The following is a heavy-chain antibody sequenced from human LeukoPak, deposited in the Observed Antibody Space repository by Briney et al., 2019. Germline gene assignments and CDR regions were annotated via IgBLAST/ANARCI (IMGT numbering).Heavy chain of an antibody. CDR1: GDSLNTYY. J-gene: IGHJ4*02. D-gene: IGHD1-26*01. Sequence: PSETLSLTCTVSGDSLNTYYWDWIRQPAGKGLEWIGRIHHSGATNYNPSLKSRVTMSVDTSKNQFSLILRSVTAADTAVYYCARDKGVERLGGVYFDSWGQGTLAIVSS. CDR3: ARDKGVERLGGVYFDS. CDR2: IHHSGAT. V-gene: IGHV4-4*07.